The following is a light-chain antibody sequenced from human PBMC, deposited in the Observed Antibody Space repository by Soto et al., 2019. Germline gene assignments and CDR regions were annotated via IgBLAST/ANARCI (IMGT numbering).Light chain of an antibody. J-gene: IGLJ2*01. V-gene: IGLV2-23*02. CDR2: EVN. CDR1: SSDVGYYNL. Sequence: QSVLTQPASVSGSPGQSITISCTGTSSDVGYYNLVSWYQQHPGKVPKVIIYEVNKRPSGVSTRFAGSKSGNTASLTISGHKAEEEGAYYWYSYAGYNAGVFGGGTKLTVL. CDR3: YSYAGYNAGV.